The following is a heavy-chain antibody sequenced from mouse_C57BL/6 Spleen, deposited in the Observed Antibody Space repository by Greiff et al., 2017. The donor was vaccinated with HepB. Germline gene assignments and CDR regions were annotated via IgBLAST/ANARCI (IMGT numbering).Heavy chain of an antibody. V-gene: IGHV5-17*01. CDR2: ISSGSSTI. CDR3: ARPDSSGYAWFAY. Sequence: EVQLVESGGGLVKPGGSLKLSCAASGFTFSDYGMHWVRQAPEKGLEWVAYISSGSSTIYYADTVKGRFTISRDNAKNTLFLQMTSLRSEDTAMYYCARPDSSGYAWFAYWGQGTLVTVSA. J-gene: IGHJ3*01. D-gene: IGHD3-2*02. CDR1: GFTFSDYG.